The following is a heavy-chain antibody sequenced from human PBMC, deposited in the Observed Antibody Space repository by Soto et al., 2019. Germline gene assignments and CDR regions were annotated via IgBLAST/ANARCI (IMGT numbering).Heavy chain of an antibody. Sequence: SETLSLTCTVSGGSISSISYYWVWIRHPPGKGLEWIGSIYYSGSTYYNPSLKSRVTISVDTSKNQFSLKLSSVTAADTAVYYCARHSGSVTMIDSGFDYWGQGTLVTVSS. D-gene: IGHD3-22*01. CDR1: GGSISSISYY. J-gene: IGHJ4*02. CDR3: ARHSGSVTMIDSGFDY. CDR2: IYYSGST. V-gene: IGHV4-39*01.